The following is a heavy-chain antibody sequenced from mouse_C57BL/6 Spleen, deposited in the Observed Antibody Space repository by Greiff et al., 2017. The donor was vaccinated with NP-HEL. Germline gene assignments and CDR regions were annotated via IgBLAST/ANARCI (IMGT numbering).Heavy chain of an antibody. J-gene: IGHJ1*03. D-gene: IGHD2-5*01. CDR3: ARIYYSKGYFDV. CDR2: IDPSDSYT. Sequence: VQLQQPGAELVKPGASVKLSCKASGYTFTSYWMQWVKQRPGQGLEWIGEIDPSDSYTNYNQKFKGKATLTVDTSSSTAYMQLSSLTSEDSAVYYCARIYYSKGYFDVWGTGTTVTVSS. CDR1: GYTFTSYW. V-gene: IGHV1-50*01.